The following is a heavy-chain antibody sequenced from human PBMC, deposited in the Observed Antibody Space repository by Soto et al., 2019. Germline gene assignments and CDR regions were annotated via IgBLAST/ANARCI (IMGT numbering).Heavy chain of an antibody. V-gene: IGHV3-33*01. Sequence: QVQLVESGGGVVQPGRSLRLSCAASGFTFSSYGMHWVRQAPGKGLEWVAVIWYDGSNKYYADSVKGRFTISRDNSKNTLYLQMNSLRAEDTAVYYCARDQPDHPLSIAARLKVGNLDYWGQGTLVTVSS. CDR3: ARDQPDHPLSIAARLKVGNLDY. CDR1: GFTFSSYG. CDR2: IWYDGSNK. J-gene: IGHJ4*02. D-gene: IGHD6-6*01.